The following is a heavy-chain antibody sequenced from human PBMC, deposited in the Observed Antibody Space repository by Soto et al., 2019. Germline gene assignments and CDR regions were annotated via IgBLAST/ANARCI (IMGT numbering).Heavy chain of an antibody. D-gene: IGHD2-8*01. Sequence: QPQLVQSGPEVRKPGASVNVSCKASGYTFTTYGISCVRQVPGQGLEWMGWTGGYNGDPHNVRKFQGRLTMTRDTSAKTAYMALTSLSSEDTAVYYCARVGTHGWLLEYDHGGQGTLVIVSS. CDR3: ARVGTHGWLLEYDH. V-gene: IGHV1-18*04. CDR2: TGGYNGDP. J-gene: IGHJ4*02. CDR1: GYTFTTYG.